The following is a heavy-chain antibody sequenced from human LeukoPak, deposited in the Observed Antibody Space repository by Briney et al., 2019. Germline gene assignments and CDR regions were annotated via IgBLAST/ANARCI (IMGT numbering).Heavy chain of an antibody. CDR3: ARELMDTAMVTGFGY. CDR2: IIPIFGIA. CDR1: GGTFSSYA. Sequence: GASVKVSCKASGGTFSSYAISWVRQAPGQGLEWMGGIIPIFGIANYAQKFQGRVTITADKSTSTAYMELSSLRSEDTAVYYCARELMDTAMVTGFGYWGQGTLVTVSS. J-gene: IGHJ4*02. V-gene: IGHV1-69*10. D-gene: IGHD5-18*01.